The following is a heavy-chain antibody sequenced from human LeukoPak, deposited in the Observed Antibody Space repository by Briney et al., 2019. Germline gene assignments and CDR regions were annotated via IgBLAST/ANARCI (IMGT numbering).Heavy chain of an antibody. D-gene: IGHD6-19*01. J-gene: IGHJ5*02. CDR2: IKQDGSVK. CDR1: GITLTTYW. CDR3: AKESWQWLVLGWFDP. Sequence: PGGSLRLSCAASGITLTTYWISWVRQAPGKGLEWVANIKQDGSVKYYVDSVKGRFTISRDNSKNTLYLQMNSLRAEDTAVYYCAKESWQWLVLGWFDPWGQGTLVTVSS. V-gene: IGHV3-7*03.